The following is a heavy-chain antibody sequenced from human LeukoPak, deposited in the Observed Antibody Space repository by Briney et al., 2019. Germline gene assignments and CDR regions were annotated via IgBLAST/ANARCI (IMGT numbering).Heavy chain of an antibody. CDR2: IYYSGST. CDR3: AREIVVVVAATGWFDP. Sequence: PSETLSLTCTVSGGSISSYYWSWIRQPPGKGLEWIGYIYYSGSTNYNPSLKSRVTISVDKSKNQFSLKLSSVTAADTAVYCCAREIVVVVAATGWFDPWGQGTLVTVSS. D-gene: IGHD2-15*01. V-gene: IGHV4-59*01. J-gene: IGHJ5*02. CDR1: GGSISSYY.